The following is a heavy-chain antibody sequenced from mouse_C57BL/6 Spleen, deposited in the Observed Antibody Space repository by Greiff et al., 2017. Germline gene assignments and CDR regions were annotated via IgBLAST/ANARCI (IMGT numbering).Heavy chain of an antibody. Sequence: VQLQQPGAELVRPGSSVKLSCKASGYTFTSYWMDWVKQRPGQGLEWIGNIYPSDSETHYNQKFKDKATLTVDKSSSTAYMQLSSLTSEDSAVYYGASHYYGSSSDYWGQGTTLTVSS. CDR3: ASHYYGSSSDY. D-gene: IGHD1-1*01. V-gene: IGHV1-61*01. CDR2: IYPSDSET. CDR1: GYTFTSYW. J-gene: IGHJ2*01.